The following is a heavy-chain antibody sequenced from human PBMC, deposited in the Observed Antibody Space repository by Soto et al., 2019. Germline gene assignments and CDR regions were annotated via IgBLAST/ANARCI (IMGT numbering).Heavy chain of an antibody. CDR1: GGSVSSGCYF. CDR3: ARGPSADKIDF. CDR2: IYNSGST. D-gene: IGHD3-3*01. Sequence: QVQLQESGPGLVEPSQTLSLTCTVSGGSVSSGCYFWSWIRQPPGEGLEWIGHIYNSGSTYSNPSIRGRVTISVETSKRQFSLKLSSVTAADTAVYYCARGPSADKIDFWGQGTLVTVSS. J-gene: IGHJ4*02. V-gene: IGHV4-30-4*01.